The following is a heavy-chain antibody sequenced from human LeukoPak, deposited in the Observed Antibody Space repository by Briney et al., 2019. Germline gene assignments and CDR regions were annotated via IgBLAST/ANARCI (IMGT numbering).Heavy chain of an antibody. CDR3: AGNYGDYVGEFDY. Sequence: PGGSLRLSCAVSGFTFSNFWMSWVRQAPGRGLEWVANIHPEGNEKYHVESVKGRFTISRDNAKNLLFLQMNGLRVEDTAVYYCAGNYGDYVGEFDYWGQGTLVTVSS. CDR2: IHPEGNEK. CDR1: GFTFSNFW. D-gene: IGHD4-17*01. J-gene: IGHJ4*02. V-gene: IGHV3-7*01.